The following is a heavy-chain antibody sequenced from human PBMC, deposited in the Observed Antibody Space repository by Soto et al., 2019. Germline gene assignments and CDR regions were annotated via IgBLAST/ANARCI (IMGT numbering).Heavy chain of an antibody. CDR3: ARPLSSCYYYQYYGMAV. D-gene: IGHD3-22*01. Sequence: GESLKISCKGSGYSFTSFWISWVRQMPGKGLEWMGMIDPSDSYTNYSPSFQGHVTISADKSISTAYLQWSSLKASDTAMYYCARPLSSCYYYQYYGMAVWGQGTTVTVSS. CDR1: GYSFTSFW. V-gene: IGHV5-10-1*01. CDR2: IDPSDSYT. J-gene: IGHJ6*02.